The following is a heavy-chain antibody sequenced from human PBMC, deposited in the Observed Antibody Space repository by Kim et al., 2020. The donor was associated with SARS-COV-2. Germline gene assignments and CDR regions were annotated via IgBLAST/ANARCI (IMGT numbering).Heavy chain of an antibody. V-gene: IGHV4-39*01. J-gene: IGHJ4*02. Sequence: SETLSLTCSVSGGSISTRTYSWGLFRRPPGKGLEWIGNINYRGTTHYNLTLKSRVAMSVDTSKNHFSLKLNSVTAADTAIDYYAGLSWVAVSVNSWVQGT. CDR3: AGLSWVAVSVNS. CDR2: INYRGTT. CDR1: GGSISTRTYS. D-gene: IGHD2-15*01.